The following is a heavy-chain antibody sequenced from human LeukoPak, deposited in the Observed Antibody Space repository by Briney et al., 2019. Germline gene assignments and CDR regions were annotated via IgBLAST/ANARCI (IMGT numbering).Heavy chain of an antibody. CDR1: GFTFSSYW. CDR3: AKDRRPNIASRTFDY. CDR2: ISGSGGST. Sequence: GGSLRLSCEGSGFTFSSYWMNWVRQAPGKGLEWVSVISGSGGSTYYADSVKGRVTVSRDNSKNTLYLQMNSLRAGDTAVYYCAKDRRPNIASRTFDYWGQGTLVTVSS. D-gene: IGHD6-6*01. V-gene: IGHV3-23*01. J-gene: IGHJ4*02.